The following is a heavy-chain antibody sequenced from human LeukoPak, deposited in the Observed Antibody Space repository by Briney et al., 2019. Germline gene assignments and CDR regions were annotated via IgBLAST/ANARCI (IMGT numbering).Heavy chain of an antibody. CDR1: GFTFSSYW. J-gene: IGHJ4*02. D-gene: IGHD6-6*01. Sequence: GGSLRLSCAVSGFTFSSYWMSWVRQAPGEGLEWVANIKQDGSEKYYVDSVKGRFTISRDNAKKSLYLQMNSLRAEDTAVYYCARVEGSTSLIRYYFDYWGQGTLVTVS. CDR2: IKQDGSEK. CDR3: ARVEGSTSLIRYYFDY. V-gene: IGHV3-7*04.